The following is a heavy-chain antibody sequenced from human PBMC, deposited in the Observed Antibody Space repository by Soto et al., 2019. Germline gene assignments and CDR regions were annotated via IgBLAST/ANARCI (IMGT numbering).Heavy chain of an antibody. CDR2: INSDGSST. V-gene: IGHV3-74*01. J-gene: IGHJ6*02. CDR1: GFAFSSYW. CDR3: AREIRLYRPHNGMDA. Sequence: GGSLRLSCAASGFAFSSYWMHWVRQAPGKGLVWVSRINSDGSSTSYADSVKGRFTISRDNAKNTLYLQMNSLRAEDTAVYYCAREIRLYRPHNGMDAWGQGTTVTVSS.